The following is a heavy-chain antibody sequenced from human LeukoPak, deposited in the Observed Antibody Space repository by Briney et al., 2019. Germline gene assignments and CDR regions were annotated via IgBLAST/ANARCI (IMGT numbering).Heavy chain of an antibody. D-gene: IGHD3-22*01. CDR3: ARMWDYYDSSGLGG. CDR1: GGTFSSYA. V-gene: IGHV1-69*13. Sequence: ASVKVSCKASGGTFSSYAISWVRQAPGQGLEWMGGIIPIFGTANYAQTFQGRVTITADESTSTAYMELSSLRSEDTAVYYCARMWDYYDSSGLGGWGQGTLVTVSS. CDR2: IIPIFGTA. J-gene: IGHJ4*02.